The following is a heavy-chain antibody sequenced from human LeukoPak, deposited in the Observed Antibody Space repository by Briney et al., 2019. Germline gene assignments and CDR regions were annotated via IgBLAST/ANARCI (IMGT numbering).Heavy chain of an antibody. J-gene: IGHJ6*04. CDR3: ASHQYYDFWSGYRDV. D-gene: IGHD3-3*01. V-gene: IGHV3-53*01. Sequence: GGSLRLSCTASGFTVSSNYMSWVRQAPGKGLEWVSVIYSGGSTYYADSVKGRVTISRDNSKNTLYLQMNSLRAEDTAVYYCASHQYYDFWSGYRDVWGKGTTVTVSS. CDR2: IYSGGST. CDR1: GFTVSSNY.